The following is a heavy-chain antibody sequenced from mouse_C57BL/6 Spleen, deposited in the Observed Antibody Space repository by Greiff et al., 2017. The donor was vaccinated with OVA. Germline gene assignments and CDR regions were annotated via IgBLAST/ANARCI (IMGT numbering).Heavy chain of an antibody. CDR1: GYTFTSYW. V-gene: IGHV1-74*01. CDR2: LHPSDSDT. J-gene: IGHJ2*01. CDR3: APHYYGSSYDYFDY. D-gene: IGHD1-1*01. Sequence: QVQLQQPGAELVKPGASVKVSCKASGYTFTSYWMHWVKQRPGQGLEWIGRLHPSDSDTNYNQKFKGKATLTVDKSSSTAYMQLRSLTSGDSAVYYCAPHYYGSSYDYFDYWAKAPLSQSPQ.